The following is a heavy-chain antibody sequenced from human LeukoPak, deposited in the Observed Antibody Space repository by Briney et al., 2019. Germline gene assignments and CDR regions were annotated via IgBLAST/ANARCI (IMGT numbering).Heavy chain of an antibody. CDR1: GYTLTSYD. CDR2: MNPNSGNT. Sequence: ASVKVSCKASGYTLTSYDINWVRQATGQGLEWMGWMNPNSGNTGYAQKFQGRVTMTRNTSISTAYMELSSLRSEDTAVYYCARGAKFSPYYFDYWGQGTLVTVSS. V-gene: IGHV1-8*01. D-gene: IGHD4/OR15-4a*01. CDR3: ARGAKFSPYYFDY. J-gene: IGHJ4*02.